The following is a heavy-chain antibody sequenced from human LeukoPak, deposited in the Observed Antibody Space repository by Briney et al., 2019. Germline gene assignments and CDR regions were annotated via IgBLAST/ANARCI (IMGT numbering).Heavy chain of an antibody. CDR2: ISSSGSTM. Sequence: PGGSLRLSCAASEFTFSSYEMNWVRQAPGKGLEWVSHISSSGSTMYYADSVKGRFTISRDNAKNSLYLQMNSLRAEDTAVYYCARDHISREGFSFDYWGQGTLVTVSS. V-gene: IGHV3-48*03. CDR1: EFTFSSYE. CDR3: ARDHISREGFSFDY. J-gene: IGHJ4*02. D-gene: IGHD2-21*01.